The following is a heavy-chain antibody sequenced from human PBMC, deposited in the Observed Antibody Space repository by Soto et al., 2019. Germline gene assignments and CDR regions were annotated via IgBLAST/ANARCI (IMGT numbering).Heavy chain of an antibody. D-gene: IGHD3-3*01. CDR3: AKTPDYDFWSGYYYFYY. Sequence: GGSLRLSCAASGFTFSSYAMSWVRQAPGKGLEWVSAISGSGGSTYYADSVKGRFTISRDNSKNTLYLQMNSLRAEDTAVYYCAKTPDYDFWSGYYYFYYWGQGTLVTVSS. CDR2: ISGSGGST. CDR1: GFTFSSYA. V-gene: IGHV3-23*01. J-gene: IGHJ4*02.